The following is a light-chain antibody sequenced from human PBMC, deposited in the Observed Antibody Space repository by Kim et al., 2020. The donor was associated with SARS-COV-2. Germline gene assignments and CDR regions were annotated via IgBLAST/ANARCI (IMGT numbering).Light chain of an antibody. V-gene: IGKV3-11*01. CDR2: DAS. J-gene: IGKJ4*01. CDR1: QSVSSH. Sequence: LSPGERATLSCRASQSVSSHLAWYQQKPGQAPRLLIYDASNRATGIPARFSGSGSGTDFTLIISSVEPEDFAAYYCQQRTNWPLTFGGGTKVDIK. CDR3: QQRTNWPLT.